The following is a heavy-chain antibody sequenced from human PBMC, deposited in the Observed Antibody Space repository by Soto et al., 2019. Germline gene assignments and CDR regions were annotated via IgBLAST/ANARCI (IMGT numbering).Heavy chain of an antibody. D-gene: IGHD1-1*01. CDR3: ARPLEHHQLGFGMDV. CDR1: GFTFSSYG. CDR2: IWYDGSKI. V-gene: IGHV3-33*01. J-gene: IGHJ6*01. Sequence: QVQLVQSGGGVVQPGGSLRLSCAASGFTFSSYGMHWVRQAPGKGLEWVAVIWYDGSKIYYADSVKGRFTISRDNSKSTLYLQMNSLRAEDTAVYYCARPLEHHQLGFGMDVWGQGSPVTVSS.